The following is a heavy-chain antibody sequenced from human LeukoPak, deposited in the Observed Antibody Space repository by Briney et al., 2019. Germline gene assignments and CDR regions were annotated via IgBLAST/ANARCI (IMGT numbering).Heavy chain of an antibody. Sequence: GGSLSLSCAASGFTFSSYAMTWVRQAQGKGLEWFSIISGSGGSTSYADSVKGRFTISRDNSKNTLYLQMNSLRAEDTALYYCAKPYSGTILTGWFDPWGQGTLVTVSS. D-gene: IGHD3-9*01. CDR2: ISGSGGST. V-gene: IGHV3-23*01. CDR3: AKPYSGTILTGWFDP. CDR1: GFTFSSYA. J-gene: IGHJ5*02.